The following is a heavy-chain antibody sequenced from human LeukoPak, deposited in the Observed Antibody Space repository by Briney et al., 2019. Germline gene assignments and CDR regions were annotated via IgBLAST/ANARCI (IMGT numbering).Heavy chain of an antibody. Sequence: GGSLRLSCAASGFTFSSYAMSWVRQAPGKGLEWVSAISGSGGSTYYVDSVKGRFTISRDNSKNTLYLQMNSLRAEDTAVYYCAKSLTTVVTWDASDYWGQGTLVTVSS. CDR1: GFTFSSYA. CDR2: ISGSGGST. V-gene: IGHV3-23*01. D-gene: IGHD4-23*01. J-gene: IGHJ4*02. CDR3: AKSLTTVVTWDASDY.